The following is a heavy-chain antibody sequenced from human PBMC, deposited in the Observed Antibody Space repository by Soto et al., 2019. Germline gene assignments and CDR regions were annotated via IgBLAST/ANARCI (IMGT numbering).Heavy chain of an antibody. V-gene: IGHV3-30-3*01. Sequence: QVQLVESGGGVVQPGRSLRLSCAASGFTFSSYAMHWVRQAPGKGLEWVAVISYEGSNKYYADSVKGRFTISRDNSKNTLYLQMNSLRAEDKAVYYCSVDSGLIRQNPNDQPLFDYWGQGTLVTVSS. CDR3: SVDSGLIRQNPNDQPLFDY. D-gene: IGHD3-22*01. CDR1: GFTFSSYA. J-gene: IGHJ4*02. CDR2: ISYEGSNK.